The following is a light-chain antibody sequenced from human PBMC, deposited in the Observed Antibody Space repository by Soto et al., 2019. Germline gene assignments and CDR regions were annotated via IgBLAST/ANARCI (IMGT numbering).Light chain of an antibody. J-gene: IGKJ5*01. Sequence: DIQMTQSPSSLSASVGDRVTITCRASQSISSYLNWYQQKPGKAPKLLIYSASSLQSGVPSRFSGSGSGTDFTLTISDLQPEDFATYYCQQSYSTPPITCGQGTRLEIK. CDR2: SAS. CDR1: QSISSY. CDR3: QQSYSTPPIT. V-gene: IGKV1-39*01.